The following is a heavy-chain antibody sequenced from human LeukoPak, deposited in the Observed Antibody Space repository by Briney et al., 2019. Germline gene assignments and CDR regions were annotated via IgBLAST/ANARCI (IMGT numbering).Heavy chain of an antibody. Sequence: PGGSLRLSCAASGFTFNDYWMSWMRQAPGKGLEGVANIKYDGDEEYYVDSVKGRFTISRDNAKSSLYLQLNSLRIEDTAVYYCKSGGAAPGSFDNWGQGTLVTVSP. V-gene: IGHV3-7*01. CDR3: KSGGAAPGSFDN. CDR2: IKYDGDEE. CDR1: GFTFNDYW. J-gene: IGHJ4*02. D-gene: IGHD6-13*01.